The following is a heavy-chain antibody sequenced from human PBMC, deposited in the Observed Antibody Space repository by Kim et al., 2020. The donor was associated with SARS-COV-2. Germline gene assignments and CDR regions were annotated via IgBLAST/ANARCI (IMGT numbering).Heavy chain of an antibody. V-gene: IGHV3-48*03. CDR1: GFTFSSYE. CDR3: ARVIYDFWSGYSDY. Sequence: GGSLRLSCAASGFTFSSYEMNWVRQAPGKGLEWVSYISSSGSTIYYADSVKGRFTISRDNAKNSLYLQMNSLRAEDTAVYYCARVIYDFWSGYSDYWGQGTLVTDSS. CDR2: ISSSGSTI. J-gene: IGHJ4*02. D-gene: IGHD3-3*01.